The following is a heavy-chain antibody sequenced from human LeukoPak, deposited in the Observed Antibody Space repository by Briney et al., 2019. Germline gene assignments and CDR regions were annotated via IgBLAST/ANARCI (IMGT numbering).Heavy chain of an antibody. Sequence: PSETLSLTCTASGGPISSYYWSWIRQPPGKGLEWIGYIYYSGSTNYNPSLKSRVTISVDTSKNQFSLKLSSVTAADTAVYYCARGRGVYGDYFDYWGQGTLVTVSS. D-gene: IGHD4-17*01. CDR2: IYYSGST. V-gene: IGHV4-59*12. J-gene: IGHJ4*02. CDR1: GGPISSYY. CDR3: ARGRGVYGDYFDY.